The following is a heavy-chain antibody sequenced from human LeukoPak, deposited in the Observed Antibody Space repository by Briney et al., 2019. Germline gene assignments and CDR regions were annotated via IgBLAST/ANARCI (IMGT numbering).Heavy chain of an antibody. CDR2: ISGSGGTM. Sequence: PGGSLRLSCAASGFTFSNYGMSWVRQAPGKGLQWVSGISGSGGTMYYADSVKGRFTISRDNAKNSLFLQMNSLRAEDTAVYYCARSGYCSGGPCYYYYGMDVWGQGTTVAVSS. CDR3: ARSGYCSGGPCYYYYGMDV. V-gene: IGHV3-48*04. J-gene: IGHJ6*02. CDR1: GFTFSNYG. D-gene: IGHD2-15*01.